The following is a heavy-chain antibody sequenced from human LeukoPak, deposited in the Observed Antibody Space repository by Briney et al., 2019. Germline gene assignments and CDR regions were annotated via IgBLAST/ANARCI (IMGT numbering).Heavy chain of an antibody. D-gene: IGHD5-12*01. CDR1: ADSISSSSHH. J-gene: IGHJ4*02. V-gene: IGHV4-39*01. Sequence: SETLSLTCTVSADSISSSSHHWGWIRQSPGRGLEGSGSVYYGRTTYYNPSLNSRVTISVVTSKNQFSLQFHSVTAADPAVHYSVRHDGRGGATMGALDSWGQGSLVTVSS. CDR2: VYYGRTT. CDR3: VRHDGRGGATMGALDS.